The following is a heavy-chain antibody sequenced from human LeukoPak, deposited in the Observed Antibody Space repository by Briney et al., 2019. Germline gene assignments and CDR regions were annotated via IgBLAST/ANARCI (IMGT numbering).Heavy chain of an antibody. Sequence: GGTLRLSCAASGFTFSTYNMNWVRQAPGKGPEWVSSITSSSSYIYYADSVKGRFTISRDNAKNSLYLQMDSLRVEDTAVYYCARDPYSGSYGPYYYYYMDVWGKGTTVTISS. D-gene: IGHD1-26*01. CDR1: GFTFSTYN. V-gene: IGHV3-21*06. CDR2: ITSSSSYI. CDR3: ARDPYSGSYGPYYYYYMDV. J-gene: IGHJ6*03.